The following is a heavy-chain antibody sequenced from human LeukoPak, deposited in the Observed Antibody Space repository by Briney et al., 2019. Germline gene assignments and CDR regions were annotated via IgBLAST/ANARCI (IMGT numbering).Heavy chain of an antibody. J-gene: IGHJ4*02. Sequence: GGSLRPSCAASGFTVSSNYMSWVRQAPGKGLEWVSVIYSGGSTYYADSVKGRFTISRDNSKNTLYLQMNSLRAEDTAVYYCARGFDSSGWEYYFDYWGQGTLVTVSS. CDR3: ARGFDSSGWEYYFDY. D-gene: IGHD6-19*01. V-gene: IGHV3-53*01. CDR1: GFTVSSNY. CDR2: IYSGGST.